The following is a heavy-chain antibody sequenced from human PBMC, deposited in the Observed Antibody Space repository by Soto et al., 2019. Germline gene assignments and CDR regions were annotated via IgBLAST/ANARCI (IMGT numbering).Heavy chain of an antibody. Sequence: GGSLRLSCAASGFTFSSYAMSWVRQAPGKGLEWVAAISGSGGGTYYADSVKGRFTISRDNAKNTLYLQMNSLRAEDTAVYYCARDRIAVAGNPEYFQHWGQGTLVTAPS. J-gene: IGHJ1*01. CDR1: GFTFSSYA. CDR3: ARDRIAVAGNPEYFQH. V-gene: IGHV3-23*01. CDR2: ISGSGGGT. D-gene: IGHD6-19*01.